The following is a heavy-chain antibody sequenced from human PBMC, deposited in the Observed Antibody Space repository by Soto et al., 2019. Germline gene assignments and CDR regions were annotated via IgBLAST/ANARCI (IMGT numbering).Heavy chain of an antibody. J-gene: IGHJ4*02. V-gene: IGHV5-51*01. CDR1: GYSFTNYW. CDR3: GRRYDILTGCCSDY. CDR2: TYPGDSET. D-gene: IGHD3-9*01. Sequence: GESLKISCKGSGYSFTNYWIGWVRQMPGKGLEWLGITYPGDSETRYSPSFQGQVTISADKSISTAYLKWSSLKASDTAMYYCGRRYDILTGCCSDYWGQGTLVTVSS.